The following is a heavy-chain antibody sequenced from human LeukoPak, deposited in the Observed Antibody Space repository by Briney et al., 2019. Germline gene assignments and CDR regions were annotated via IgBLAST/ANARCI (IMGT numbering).Heavy chain of an antibody. D-gene: IGHD5-18*01. V-gene: IGHV4-59*04. CDR2: IYHSGST. J-gene: IGHJ3*02. CDR3: AGKIQLWLGDAFDI. CDR1: GGSISSYY. Sequence: PSETLSLTCTVSGGSISSYYWSWIRQPPGKGLEWIGYIYHSGSTYYNPSLKSRVTISVDRSKNQFSLKLSSVTAADTAVYYCAGKIQLWLGDAFDIWGQGTMVTVSS.